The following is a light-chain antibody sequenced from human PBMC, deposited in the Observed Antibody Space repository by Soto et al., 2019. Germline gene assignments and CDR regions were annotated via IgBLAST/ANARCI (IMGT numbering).Light chain of an antibody. CDR1: QSVSSY. CDR3: QLRSNWRGT. J-gene: IGKJ1*01. Sequence: EIVLTQSPATLSLSPGERATLSCRASQSVSSYLAWYQQKPGQAPRLLIYDASNRATGIPARFSGSGSGTDVTLTISSLEPEEFAVYYCQLRSNWRGTFGQGTKVEIK. V-gene: IGKV3-11*01. CDR2: DAS.